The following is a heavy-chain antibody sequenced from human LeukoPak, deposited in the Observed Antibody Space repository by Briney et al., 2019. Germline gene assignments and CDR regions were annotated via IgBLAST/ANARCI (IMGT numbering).Heavy chain of an antibody. V-gene: IGHV3-9*01. CDR1: GLTFDDYT. D-gene: IGHD6-19*01. Sequence: PGGSLRLSCAASGLTFDDYTMHWVRQAPGKGLEWVSGISWNSGSIGYADSVKGRFTISRDNAKNSLYLQMNSLRAEDTALYYCAKDRIAVAGTTLDYWGQGTLVTVSS. CDR2: ISWNSGSI. J-gene: IGHJ4*02. CDR3: AKDRIAVAGTTLDY.